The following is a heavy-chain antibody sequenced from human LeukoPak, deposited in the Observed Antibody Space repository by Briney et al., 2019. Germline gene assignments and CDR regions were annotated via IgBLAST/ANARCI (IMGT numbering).Heavy chain of an antibody. CDR1: GFTFSSYA. CDR3: AKAPIAVAGTRVYFDY. CDR2: ISGSGGST. D-gene: IGHD6-19*01. J-gene: IGHJ4*02. V-gene: IGHV3-23*01. Sequence: GGSLRLSCAASGFTFSSYAVSWVRQAPGKGLEWVSAISGSGGSTYYADSVKGRFTISRDNSKNTLYLQMNSLRAEDTAVYYCAKAPIAVAGTRVYFDYWGQGTLVTVSS.